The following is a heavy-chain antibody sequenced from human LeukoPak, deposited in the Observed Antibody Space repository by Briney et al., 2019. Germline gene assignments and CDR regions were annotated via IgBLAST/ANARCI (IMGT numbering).Heavy chain of an antibody. J-gene: IGHJ4*02. CDR2: MSGSGMTP. D-gene: IGHD1-7*01. CDR3: AKDSTPYSGNTFYFDY. CDR1: GFTFSSYA. V-gene: IGHV3-23*01. Sequence: GGSLRLSCAASGFTFSSYAMHWVRQAPGKGLEWVSTMSGSGMTPKYADSVKGRFTISRDNSNNTLYLQMNSLRAEDTAVYYCAKDSTPYSGNTFYFDYWGQGTLVTVSS.